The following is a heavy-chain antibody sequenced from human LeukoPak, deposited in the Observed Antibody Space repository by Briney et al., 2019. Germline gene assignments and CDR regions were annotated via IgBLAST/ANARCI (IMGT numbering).Heavy chain of an antibody. D-gene: IGHD6-6*01. CDR2: MSYSGST. V-gene: IGHV4-39*01. Sequence: SETLSLTCTVSGASISSSSYYWGWIRQPPGKGLEWLGSMSYSGSTYYNPSLKSRVAMSVDTSKNQFSLNLTSVTAADTAVYYCARQTDPDSSSSHFDFWGQRTLVTVSS. CDR1: GASISSSSYY. CDR3: ARQTDPDSSSSHFDF. J-gene: IGHJ4*02.